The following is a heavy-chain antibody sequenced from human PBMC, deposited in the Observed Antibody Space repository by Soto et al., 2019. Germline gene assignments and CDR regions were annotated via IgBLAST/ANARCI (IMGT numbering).Heavy chain of an antibody. CDR1: GFTFTSSA. CDR3: AADRESGSYSGY. D-gene: IGHD1-26*01. J-gene: IGHJ4*02. V-gene: IGHV1-58*01. Sequence: SVKVSCKASGFTFTSSAGQWVRQARGQRLEWIGWIVVGSGNTNYAQKFQERVTITRDMSTSTAYMELSSLRSEDTAVYYCAADRESGSYSGYWGQGTLVTVSS. CDR2: IVVGSGNT.